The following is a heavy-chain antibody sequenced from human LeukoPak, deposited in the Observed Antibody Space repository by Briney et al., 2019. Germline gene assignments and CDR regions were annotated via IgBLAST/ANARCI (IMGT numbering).Heavy chain of an antibody. V-gene: IGHV3-23*01. CDR2: ISGSGGST. J-gene: IGHJ4*02. D-gene: IGHD3-10*01. CDR1: RFTFSNYA. Sequence: GGSLRLSCVASRFTFSNYAMTWVRQAPGKGLGWVSAISGSGGSTYYADSVKGRFTVSRDKSKRTLYLQMDSLRGEDTAIYYCARVQGGGFRTADFWGQGTVVTVSS. CDR3: ARVQGGGFRTADF.